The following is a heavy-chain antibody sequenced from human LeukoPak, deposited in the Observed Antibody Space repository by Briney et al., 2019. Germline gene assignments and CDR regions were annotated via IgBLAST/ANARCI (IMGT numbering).Heavy chain of an antibody. CDR1: GGSISSGSYY. V-gene: IGHV4-61*02. CDR3: ARTRLRAVAVSAGGYYYGMDV. J-gene: IGHJ6*02. D-gene: IGHD6-19*01. Sequence: SETLSLTCTVSGGSISSGSYYWSWIRQPAGKGLEWIGRIYTSGSTNYNPSLKSRVTISVDTSKNQFSLKLSSVTAADTAVYYCARTRLRAVAVSAGGYYYGMDVWGQGTTVTVSS. CDR2: IYTSGST.